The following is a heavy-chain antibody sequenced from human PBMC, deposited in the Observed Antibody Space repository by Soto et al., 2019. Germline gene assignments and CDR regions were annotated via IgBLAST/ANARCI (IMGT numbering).Heavy chain of an antibody. Sequence: XVQXVXSGGGLVQXXXSLXLSCAASGFTFSTYWMTWVRQPPGKGLEWVANMDQDGSETYYVDSVRGXXXXXXXXXXXXXXXXXXXXXXXXXXXXYCVXGXXXFIYWGQGTLVXV. CDR1: GFTFSTYW. CDR2: MDQDGSET. V-gene: IGHV3-7*01. D-gene: IGHD2-8*02. CDR3: VXGXXXFIY. J-gene: IGHJ4*02.